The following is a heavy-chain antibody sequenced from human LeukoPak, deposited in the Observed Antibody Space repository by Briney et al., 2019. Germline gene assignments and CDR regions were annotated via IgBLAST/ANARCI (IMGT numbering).Heavy chain of an antibody. Sequence: PGGSLRLSCAASGFTFSSYSMNWVRQAPGKGLEWVSSISSSSSYIYYADSVKGRFTISRDNAKNSLYLQMNSLRAEDTAVYYCARDRGDHSGYDNNAFDIWGQGTMVTVSS. CDR1: GFTFSSYS. CDR3: ARDRGDHSGYDNNAFDI. CDR2: ISSSSSYI. D-gene: IGHD5-12*01. V-gene: IGHV3-21*01. J-gene: IGHJ3*02.